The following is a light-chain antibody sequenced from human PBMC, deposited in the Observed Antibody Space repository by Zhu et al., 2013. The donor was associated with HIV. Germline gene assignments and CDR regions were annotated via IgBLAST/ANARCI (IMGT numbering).Light chain of an antibody. J-gene: IGKJ5*01. Sequence: DVVMTQSPLSLPVTLGQPASISCRSSQSLLYSDGNTYLNWFQQRPGQSPRRLIYKVSNRDSGVPDRFSGSGSGADFILKISRVEAGDVGVYYCMQGTHWPPITFGQGTRLEIK. CDR2: KVS. V-gene: IGKV2-30*01. CDR1: QSLLYSDGNTY. CDR3: MQGTHWPPIT.